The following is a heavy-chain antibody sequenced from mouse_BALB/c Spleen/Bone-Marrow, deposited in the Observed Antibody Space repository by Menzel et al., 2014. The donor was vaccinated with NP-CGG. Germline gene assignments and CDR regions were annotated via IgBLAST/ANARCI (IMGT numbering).Heavy chain of an antibody. V-gene: IGHV1-5*01. J-gene: IGHJ1*01. CDR1: GYSFTSYW. D-gene: IGHD1-1*01. Sequence: EVKLVGSGTVLARPGASVKMSCKASGYSFTSYWMHWVKERPGQGLEWIGAIYPGNSDTSYNQKFKGKAKLTAVTSASTAYMELSSLTNEDSAVYYCARGLRWCFDVWGAGTTVTVSS. CDR2: IYPGNSDT. CDR3: ARGLRWCFDV.